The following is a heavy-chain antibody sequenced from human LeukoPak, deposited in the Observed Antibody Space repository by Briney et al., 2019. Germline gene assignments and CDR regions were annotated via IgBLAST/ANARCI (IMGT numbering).Heavy chain of an antibody. CDR3: ASPGQLERRNALDI. Sequence: SETLSLTCAVFGGSFSGYYWSWIRQPPGKGLEWIGEINHSGSTIYNPSFKSRVTISVDTSKNQVSLKLSSVTAEDTAVYYCASPGQLERRNALDIWGQGTMVTVSS. J-gene: IGHJ3*02. CDR2: INHSGST. D-gene: IGHD1-1*01. CDR1: GGSFSGYY. V-gene: IGHV4-34*01.